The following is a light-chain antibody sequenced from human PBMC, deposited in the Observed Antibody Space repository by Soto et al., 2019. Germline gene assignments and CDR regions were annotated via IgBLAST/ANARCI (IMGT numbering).Light chain of an antibody. CDR1: TSDIGGYDY. V-gene: IGLV2-14*03. J-gene: IGLJ1*01. Sequence: QSALTQPASVSGSPGQSITISCTGSTSDIGGYDYVSWYQQYPGKAPRLIIYAVNSRPSGVSNRFSGSKSGNTASLTISGLQAEDEADYHRSSYTPSSTYVFGTGTKLTVL. CDR3: SSYTPSSTYV. CDR2: AVN.